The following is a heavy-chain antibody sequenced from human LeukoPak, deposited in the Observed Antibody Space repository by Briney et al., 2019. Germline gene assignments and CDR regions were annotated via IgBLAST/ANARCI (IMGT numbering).Heavy chain of an antibody. Sequence: GGSLRLSCAASGFTFDDYAMHWVRQAPGKGLEWVSGISWNSGSIGYADSVKGRFTISRDNAKSSLYLQMNSLRAEDTALYYCAKVISVVVMKDAFDIWGQGTMVTVSS. CDR2: ISWNSGSI. CDR3: AKVISVVVMKDAFDI. CDR1: GFTFDDYA. V-gene: IGHV3-9*01. J-gene: IGHJ3*02. D-gene: IGHD2-21*01.